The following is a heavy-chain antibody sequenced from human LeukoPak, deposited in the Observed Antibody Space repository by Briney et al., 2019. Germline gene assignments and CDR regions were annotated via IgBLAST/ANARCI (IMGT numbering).Heavy chain of an antibody. D-gene: IGHD4-23*01. V-gene: IGHV4-39*07. CDR1: GVSISSSNSY. Sequence: KSSESLSLTCTVSGVSISSSNSYWGWIRQPPGKGLEWIGSIYYTGNTYYNASLKSRVTISVDTSKNQFSLKLSSVTAADTAVYYCARARATVVKDSAFDIWGQGTMVTVSS. CDR3: ARARATVVKDSAFDI. CDR2: IYYTGNT. J-gene: IGHJ3*02.